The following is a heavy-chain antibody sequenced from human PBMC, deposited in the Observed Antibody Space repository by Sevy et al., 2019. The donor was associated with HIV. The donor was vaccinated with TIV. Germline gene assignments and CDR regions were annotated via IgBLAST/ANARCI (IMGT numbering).Heavy chain of an antibody. J-gene: IGHJ4*02. CDR2: IDGDGIST. CDR1: GFTFSKYW. D-gene: IGHD5-12*01. CDR3: ATLGFAGYPPNL. V-gene: IGHV3-74*01. Sequence: GGSLRLSCAASGFTFSKYWMHWVRQAPGKGLVWVSRIDGDGISTNYADPVKGRFTISRDNAKNTWYLQMHSLRPEDTAVYYCATLGFAGYPPNLWGQGTLVTVSS.